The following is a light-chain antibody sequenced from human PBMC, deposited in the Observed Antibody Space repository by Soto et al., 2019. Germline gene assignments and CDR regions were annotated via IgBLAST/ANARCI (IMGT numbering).Light chain of an antibody. CDR2: AAS. CDR1: QSISCY. V-gene: IGKV1-39*02. J-gene: IGKJ1*01. CDR3: QHYNTWPWT. Sequence: IQMTQSTSFLSASVGDSVTTACRASQSISCYLNCYKQKPGKAPKFLIYAASTLQSGVPSRFSGSGSGTDFTLTISSLQSEDFAVYYCQHYNTWPWTFGQGTKVDI.